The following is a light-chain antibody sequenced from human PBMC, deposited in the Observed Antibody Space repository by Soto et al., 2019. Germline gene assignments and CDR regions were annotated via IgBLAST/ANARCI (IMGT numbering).Light chain of an antibody. Sequence: EIVLTQSPGTLSLSPGERATLSCRASQSVSSSYLAWYQQKPGQAPRLLIYCASSRATGIPDRFSGSGSGTDFTLTISRLEPEDFAVYYCQQYGSSPTTFGQGTKVEIK. J-gene: IGKJ1*01. CDR1: QSVSSSY. V-gene: IGKV3-20*01. CDR2: CAS. CDR3: QQYGSSPTT.